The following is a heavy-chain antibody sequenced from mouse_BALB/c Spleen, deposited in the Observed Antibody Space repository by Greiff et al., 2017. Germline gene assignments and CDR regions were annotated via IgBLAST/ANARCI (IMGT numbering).Heavy chain of an antibody. CDR1: GFTFSSYG. D-gene: IGHD2-14*01. Sequence: EVQLVESGGGLVQPGGSLKLSCAASGFTFSSYGMSWVRQTPDKRLELVATINSNGGSTYYPDSVKGRFTISRDNAKNTLYLQMSSLKSEDTAMYYCASLAYYRYDEGYYAMDYWGQGTSVTVSS. CDR3: ASLAYYRYDEGYYAMDY. CDR2: INSNGGST. V-gene: IGHV5-6-3*01. J-gene: IGHJ4*01.